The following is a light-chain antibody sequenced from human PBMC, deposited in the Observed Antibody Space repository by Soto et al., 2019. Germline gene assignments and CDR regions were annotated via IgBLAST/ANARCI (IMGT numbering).Light chain of an antibody. V-gene: IGKV3-15*01. Sequence: EIVMTQSPATLSVSPGERATLSCRASQSVSSNLAWYQQKPGQAPRLLIYGASTRATGIPVRFSGSGSGTEFTLTIGSLQSEDFAVYYCQQYNNWPPNTFGQGTKLEIK. CDR2: GAS. CDR3: QQYNNWPPNT. CDR1: QSVSSN. J-gene: IGKJ2*01.